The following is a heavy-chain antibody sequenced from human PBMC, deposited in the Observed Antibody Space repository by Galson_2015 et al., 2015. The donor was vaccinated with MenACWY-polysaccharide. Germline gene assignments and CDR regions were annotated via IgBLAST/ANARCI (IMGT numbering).Heavy chain of an antibody. Sequence: SLRLSCAASGFTFSSYRMNWVRQAPWKGLEWVSSISSSSSYIYYADSVKGRFTISRDNAKNSLYLQMNSLRAEDTAVYYCARDHRDGYSVNFDYWGQGTLVTVSS. V-gene: IGHV3-21*01. J-gene: IGHJ4*02. CDR1: GFTFSSYR. CDR3: ARDHRDGYSVNFDY. D-gene: IGHD5-24*01. CDR2: ISSSSSYI.